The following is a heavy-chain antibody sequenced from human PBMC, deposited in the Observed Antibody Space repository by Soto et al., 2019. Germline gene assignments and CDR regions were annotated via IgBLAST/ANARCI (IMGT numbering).Heavy chain of an antibody. CDR1: GFTFSSYW. D-gene: IGHD3-3*01. V-gene: IGHV3-7*01. J-gene: IGHJ4*02. Sequence: HPGGSLRLSCAASGFTFSSYWMSWVRQAPGKGLEWVANIKQDGSEKYYVDSVKGRFTISRDNAKNSLYLQMNSLRAEDTAVYYCARAAIFGVVTNYFDYWGQGTLVTVSS. CDR2: IKQDGSEK. CDR3: ARAAIFGVVTNYFDY.